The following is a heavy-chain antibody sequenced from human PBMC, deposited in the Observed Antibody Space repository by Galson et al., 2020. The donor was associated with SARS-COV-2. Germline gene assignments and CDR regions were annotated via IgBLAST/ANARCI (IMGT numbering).Heavy chain of an antibody. D-gene: IGHD4-17*01. CDR2: IDWDDDK. Sequence: LEWLARIDWDDDKYYSTSLKTRLTISKDTSKNQVVLTMTNMDPVDTATYYCARINAATVTIDYWGQGTLVTVSS. CDR3: ARINAATVTIDY. V-gene: IGHV2-70*11. J-gene: IGHJ4*02.